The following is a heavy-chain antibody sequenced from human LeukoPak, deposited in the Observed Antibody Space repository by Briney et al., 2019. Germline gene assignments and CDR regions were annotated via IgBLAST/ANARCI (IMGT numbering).Heavy chain of an antibody. Sequence: PSETLSITCTVSGGSISSGDYYWSWIRQPPGKGLEWIGYIYYSGSTYYNPSLKSRVTISVDTSKNQFSLKLSSVTAADTAVYYCARDRSSYSSSWYFDYWGQGTLVTVSS. J-gene: IGHJ4*02. V-gene: IGHV4-30-4*08. CDR1: GGSISSGDYY. CDR3: ARDRSSYSSSWYFDY. D-gene: IGHD6-13*01. CDR2: IYYSGST.